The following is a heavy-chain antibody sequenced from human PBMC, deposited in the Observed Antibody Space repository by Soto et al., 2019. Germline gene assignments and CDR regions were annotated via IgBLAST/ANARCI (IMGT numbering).Heavy chain of an antibody. Sequence: VQLQESGPGLVKPSQTLSLTCTVSGDSITSGDYYWSWIRQPPGKGLEWIGYIYYSGNTNYNPSPKCRVIMSVDPSTHQFSLKLTSVTAAETDVYYCASFVGLLWGGVSPAESWGSYYFDNWGQGTLVTVSS. J-gene: IGHJ4*02. CDR1: GDSITSGDYY. V-gene: IGHV4-30-4*01. CDR2: IYYSGNT. CDR3: ASFVGLLWGGVSPAESWGSYYFDN. D-gene: IGHD2-8*01.